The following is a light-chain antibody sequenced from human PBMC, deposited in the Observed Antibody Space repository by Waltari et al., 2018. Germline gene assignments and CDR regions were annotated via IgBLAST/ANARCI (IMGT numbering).Light chain of an antibody. CDR2: DNI. Sequence: QSVLTPPPSVSGAPGQRVTISCPGSSSHIGAGYGLTWYQQFPGTVPKLLIYDNINRPSGVPARCSGSKSGTSASLAITGLQAEDEADYYCQSYDSSLSGEVFGGGTKLIVL. J-gene: IGLJ2*01. CDR3: QSYDSSLSGEV. V-gene: IGLV1-40*01. CDR1: SSHIGAGYG.